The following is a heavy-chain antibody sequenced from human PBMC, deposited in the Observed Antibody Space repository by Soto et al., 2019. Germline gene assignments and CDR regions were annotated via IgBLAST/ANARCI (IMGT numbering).Heavy chain of an antibody. J-gene: IGHJ4*02. V-gene: IGHV3-33*01. CDR1: GFTFSSYG. Sequence: GGSLRLSCAASGFTFSSYGMHWVRQAPGKGLEWVAVIWYDGSNKYKGDSVKGRITISNDNSKNTLYLQMNRRRAEDTVVYYCARGGYSTMVRGVIEKIGYLDYWGQGTLVTVSS. CDR3: ARGGYSTMVRGVIEKIGYLDY. CDR2: IWYDGSNK. D-gene: IGHD3-10*01.